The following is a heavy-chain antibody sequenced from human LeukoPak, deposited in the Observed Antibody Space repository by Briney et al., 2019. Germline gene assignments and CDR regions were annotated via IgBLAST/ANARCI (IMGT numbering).Heavy chain of an antibody. D-gene: IGHD3-3*01. CDR1: GFTFGRCW. J-gene: IGHJ3*02. Sequence: GGSLRLSCAASGFTFGRCWMHWVRQARGKGLVWVSRINSDGSGTNYADSVKGRFTISRDNAKDTLYLQMNSLRAEDTAIYYCVTIVGGYYPPVEGLDIWGQGTMVTVSS. CDR2: INSDGSGT. CDR3: VTIVGGYYPPVEGLDI. V-gene: IGHV3-74*01.